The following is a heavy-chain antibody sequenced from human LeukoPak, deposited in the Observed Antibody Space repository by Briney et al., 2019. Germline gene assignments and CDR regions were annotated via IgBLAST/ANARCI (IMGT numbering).Heavy chain of an antibody. D-gene: IGHD2-2*01. CDR2: IYYSGST. Sequence: SETLSLTCTVSGGSISSYYWSWIRQPPGKGLEWIGYIYYSGSTNYNPSLKSRVTISVDTSKNQFSLKLSSVTAADTAVYYCARGLGGYCSSTSCHGPWFDPWGQGTLVTVSS. CDR1: GGSISSYY. J-gene: IGHJ5*02. CDR3: ARGLGGYCSSTSCHGPWFDP. V-gene: IGHV4-59*01.